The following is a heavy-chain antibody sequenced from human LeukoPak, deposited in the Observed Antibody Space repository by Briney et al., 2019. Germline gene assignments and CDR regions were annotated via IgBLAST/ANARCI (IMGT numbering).Heavy chain of an antibody. V-gene: IGHV4-59*08. CDR3: ARHAGADGYKGYFDY. CDR2: IYASGNS. D-gene: IGHD5-24*01. J-gene: IGHJ4*03. Sequence: SETLSLTCTVSGGSISSYYWSWIRQPPGKGLEWIGYIYASGNSNYNPSLKSRVTISVDTSKKQFSLNLSSVTAADTAVYYCARHAGADGYKGYFDYWGQGTLVTVSS. CDR1: GGSISSYY.